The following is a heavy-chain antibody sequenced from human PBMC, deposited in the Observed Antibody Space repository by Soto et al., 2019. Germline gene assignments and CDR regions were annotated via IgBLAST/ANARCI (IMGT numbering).Heavy chain of an antibody. CDR1: GFSVSDHF. D-gene: IGHD1-20*01. V-gene: IGHV3-72*01. Sequence: EVQLVESGGGLVLSGGSLRLSCTASGFSVSDHFMDWVRQTPGKGLEWLGQITNRATGDTTFYAASVKGRFTVSKDASRNSLYLQMNCLKTEDTAVYYCASSITQMLTDWGQGTLVAVAS. CDR2: ITNRATGDTT. CDR3: ASSITQMLTD. J-gene: IGHJ4*02.